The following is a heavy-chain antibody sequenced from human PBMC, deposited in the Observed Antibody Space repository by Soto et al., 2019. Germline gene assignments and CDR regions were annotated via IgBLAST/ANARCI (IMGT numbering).Heavy chain of an antibody. CDR1: GFTFSTYG. CDR3: ARGRGNYYATVDY. D-gene: IGHD1-26*01. V-gene: IGHV3-33*01. Sequence: GGSLRLSCAASGFTFSTYGMHWVRQAPGKGLEWVAVIWYDGSSKYYADSVKGRFTISRDNSENTLYLQMNSLRAEDTAVYHCARGRGNYYATVDYWGQGTLVTVSS. J-gene: IGHJ4*02. CDR2: IWYDGSSK.